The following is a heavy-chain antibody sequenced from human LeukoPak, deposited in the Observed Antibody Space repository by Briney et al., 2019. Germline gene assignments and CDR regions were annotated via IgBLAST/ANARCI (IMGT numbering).Heavy chain of an antibody. D-gene: IGHD2-2*01. J-gene: IGHJ4*02. CDR1: GGTFSSYA. CDR2: IIPIFGTA. CDR3: ASRSGYRSSEEDQLDY. Sequence: ASVKVSCKASGGTFSSYAISWVRQAPGQGLEWMGGIIPIFGTANYAQKFQGRVTITTDESTSTAYMELSSLRSEDTAVYYCASRSGYRSSEEDQLDYWGQGTLVTVSS. V-gene: IGHV1-69*05.